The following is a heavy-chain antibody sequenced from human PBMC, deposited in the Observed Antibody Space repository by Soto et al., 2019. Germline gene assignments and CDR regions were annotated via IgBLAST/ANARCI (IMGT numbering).Heavy chain of an antibody. V-gene: IGHV1-18*01. D-gene: IGHD3-3*01. Sequence: ASVKVSCKTSGYTFNTYGINWVRQAPGQGLELMGWISAYDGKTTYAEKFQGRVTMTTDTSTSTAYMELRSLRSDDTAIYYCARDPHEFWTSYWFDPWGQGTPVTV. J-gene: IGHJ5*02. CDR1: GYTFNTYG. CDR3: ARDPHEFWTSYWFDP. CDR2: ISAYDGKT.